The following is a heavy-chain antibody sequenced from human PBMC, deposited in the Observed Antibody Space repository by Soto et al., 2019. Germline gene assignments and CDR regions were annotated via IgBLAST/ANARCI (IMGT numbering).Heavy chain of an antibody. CDR2: LVGSGADK. CDR1: GFSFSAYA. CDR3: AKDLISGNCLWEAFDM. V-gene: IGHV3-23*01. Sequence: EVQLLESGGGLVQPGGSLRLSCAASGFSFSAYAMNWVRQAPGKGLQWVSGLVGSGADKNYADSVRGRFTVSRDNSKNTLYLQMNSLRDEDTAVYYCAKDLISGNCLWEAFDMWGRGTKVTVSS. J-gene: IGHJ3*02. D-gene: IGHD2-15*01.